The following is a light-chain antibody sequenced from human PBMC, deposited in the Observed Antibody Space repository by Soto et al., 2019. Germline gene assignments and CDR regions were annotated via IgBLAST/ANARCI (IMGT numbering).Light chain of an antibody. J-gene: IGKJ1*01. CDR2: GAS. Sequence: IVVTQSPPTLSVSPGEEATLACRASQSLRSNLAWYQQKPGQAPRLLIYGASTRATGIPARFSGSGSGTEFTLTISSLQSEDFAVYYCQQYSYWPRTFGQGTKVEI. CDR3: QQYSYWPRT. CDR1: QSLRSN. V-gene: IGKV3-15*01.